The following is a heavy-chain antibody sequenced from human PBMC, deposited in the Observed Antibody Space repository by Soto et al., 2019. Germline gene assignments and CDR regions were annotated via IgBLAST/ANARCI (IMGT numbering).Heavy chain of an antibody. Sequence: PGGSLTLSYATSGFTFRGYSRHWLRQAPGKKLEWVAVTSSDGATTYYADSVRGRFTVSRDNSKRTLFLQMNSLIPDDTAVYYCAREVVLTEWFFDNWGQGILVIVSS. D-gene: IGHD3-3*01. CDR1: GFTFRGYS. CDR3: AREVVLTEWFFDN. J-gene: IGHJ4*02. CDR2: TSSDGATT. V-gene: IGHV3-30*04.